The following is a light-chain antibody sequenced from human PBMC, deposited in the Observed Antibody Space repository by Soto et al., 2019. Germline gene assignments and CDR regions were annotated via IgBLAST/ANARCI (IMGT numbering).Light chain of an antibody. CDR3: QQNYSTPLA. J-gene: IGKJ4*01. Sequence: DIQMTQSPSTLSASVGDRVTITFRASQGVSSSLAWYQQKPGKAPNLLIYAASTLESGVPSRFSGSGSGTDFTLTISSLQLEDFATYYCQQNYSTPLAFGGGTKVDIK. V-gene: IGKV1-39*01. CDR2: AAS. CDR1: QGVSSS.